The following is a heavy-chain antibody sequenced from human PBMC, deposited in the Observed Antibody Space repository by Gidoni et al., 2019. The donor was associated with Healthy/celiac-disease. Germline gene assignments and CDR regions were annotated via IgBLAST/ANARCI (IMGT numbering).Heavy chain of an antibody. CDR1: GLPSSNAW. D-gene: IGHD3-3*01. V-gene: IGHV3-15*07. CDR2: IKSKTYWWTT. Sequence: VQRAGSGGLQGRRGGSPRLYCAAWGLPSSNAWMRCGAQAPGKGLGWVGRIKSKTYWWTTDYAAPVKGRLTMSRDDSKNTLYLQMNSLKTEDTAVYYCTTGGLYDFWSGYSLYYFDYWGQGTLGTVS. J-gene: IGHJ4*02. CDR3: TTGGLYDFWSGYSLYYFDY.